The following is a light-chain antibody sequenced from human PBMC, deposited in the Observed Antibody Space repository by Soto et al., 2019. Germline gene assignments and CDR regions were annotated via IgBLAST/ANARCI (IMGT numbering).Light chain of an antibody. V-gene: IGKV3-20*01. Sequence: ETVLTQSPGTLSLSPGERATLSCRASQSVSSNYLAWYQQKPGQAPRLLIYGASSRATGIPDRFSGSGSGTDFTLTISRLEPEDFAVYYCQQYGSSPYTFGQGTNREIK. J-gene: IGKJ2*01. CDR3: QQYGSSPYT. CDR1: QSVSSNY. CDR2: GAS.